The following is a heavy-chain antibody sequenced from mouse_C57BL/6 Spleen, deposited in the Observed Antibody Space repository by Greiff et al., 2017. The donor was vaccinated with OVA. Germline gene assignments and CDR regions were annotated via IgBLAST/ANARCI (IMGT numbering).Heavy chain of an antibody. Sequence: QVQLQQSGAELVKPGASVKISCKASGYAFSSYWMNWVKQRPGKGLEWIGQIYPGDGDTNYNGKFKGKATLTADKSSSTAYMQRSSLTSEDSAVYFCARQPSGYAMDYWGQGTSVTVSS. CDR1: GYAFSSYW. V-gene: IGHV1-80*01. CDR2: IYPGDGDT. CDR3: ARQPSGYAMDY. J-gene: IGHJ4*01. D-gene: IGHD3-1*01.